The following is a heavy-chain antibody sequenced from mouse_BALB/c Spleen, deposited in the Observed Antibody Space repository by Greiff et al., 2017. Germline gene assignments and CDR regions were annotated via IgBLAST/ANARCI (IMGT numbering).Heavy chain of an antibody. D-gene: IGHD4-1*01. CDR2: ISSGGSYT. J-gene: IGHJ2*01. CDR3: TRNWEDY. V-gene: IGHV5-6-4*01. CDR1: GFTFSSYT. Sequence: EVMLVESGGGLVKPGGSLKLSCAASGFTFSSYTMSWVRQTPEKRLEWVATISSGGSYTYYPDSVKGRFTISRDNAKNTLYLQMSSLKSEDTAMYYCTRNWEDYWGQGTTLTVSS.